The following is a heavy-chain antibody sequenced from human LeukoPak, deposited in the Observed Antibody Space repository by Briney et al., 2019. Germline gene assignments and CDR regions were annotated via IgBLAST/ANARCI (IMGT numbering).Heavy chain of an antibody. J-gene: IGHJ4*02. V-gene: IGHV3-30*18. CDR3: AKDLWQELLEYYFDN. CDR1: GFTFSNYA. CDR2: ISYNGTNK. Sequence: GGSLRLSCAASGFTFSNYAMHWVRQAPGKGLDWVAAISYNGTNKYYVDSVKGRFTISRDNSKNTLFLQMNSLRPEDSAVYYCAKDLWQELLEYYFDNWGQGTLVTVSS. D-gene: IGHD2-15*01.